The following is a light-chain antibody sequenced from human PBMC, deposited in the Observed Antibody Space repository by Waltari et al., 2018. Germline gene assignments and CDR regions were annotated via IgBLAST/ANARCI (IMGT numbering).Light chain of an antibody. CDR3: QAWDSSTAV. CDR1: KLGDKY. Sequence: SYELAQPPSVSVSPGQTARITCSGDKLGDKYVSWYQQKPGPSPVVVIYRDTERPSGIPERFSGSNSGNTATLTISGTQTMDEADYYCQAWDSSTAVFGGGTKLTVL. J-gene: IGLJ2*01. V-gene: IGLV3-1*01. CDR2: RDT.